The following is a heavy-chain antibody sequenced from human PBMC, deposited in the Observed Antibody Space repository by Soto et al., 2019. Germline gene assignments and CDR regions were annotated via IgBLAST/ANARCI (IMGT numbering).Heavy chain of an antibody. V-gene: IGHV3-23*01. CDR3: VKDGEAYKGVWDDSDH. J-gene: IGHJ4*02. D-gene: IGHD3-16*01. CDR2: ISGGGDET. Sequence: EVQLLESGGGLVQPGGSLRLSCAASGFTFRNYAMTWVRQAPGKGLEWVSGISGGGDETYNADSVKCRFIISIDNSKNTLNLQMNSLRAEDTAIYYGVKDGEAYKGVWDDSDHWGQGTLITVSS. CDR1: GFTFRNYA.